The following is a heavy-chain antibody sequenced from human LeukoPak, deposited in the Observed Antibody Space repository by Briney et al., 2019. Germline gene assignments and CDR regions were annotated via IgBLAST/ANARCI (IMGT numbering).Heavy chain of an antibody. D-gene: IGHD3-22*01. V-gene: IGHV3-53*01. Sequence: GGSLRLSCAASGFTVSNSYMSWVRQAPGKGLEWVSLIYSGGRTYYTDSMKGRFTISRDNSKNTLYLQMNSLRAEDTAVYYCARDSSLSGFLYWGQGTLVTVSS. CDR1: GFTVSNSY. J-gene: IGHJ4*02. CDR2: IYSGGRT. CDR3: ARDSSLSGFLY.